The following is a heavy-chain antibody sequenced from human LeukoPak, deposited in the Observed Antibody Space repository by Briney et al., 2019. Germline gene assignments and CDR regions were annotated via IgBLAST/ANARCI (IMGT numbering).Heavy chain of an antibody. Sequence: SVKVSCKASGGTFSSYAISWVRQAPGQGLEWMGGIIPIFGTANYAQKFQGRVTITADESTSTAYMELGSLRSEDTAVYYCARDLEAVVTPGPFDPWGQGTLVTVSS. V-gene: IGHV1-69*01. D-gene: IGHD4-23*01. J-gene: IGHJ5*02. CDR1: GGTFSSYA. CDR2: IIPIFGTA. CDR3: ARDLEAVVTPGPFDP.